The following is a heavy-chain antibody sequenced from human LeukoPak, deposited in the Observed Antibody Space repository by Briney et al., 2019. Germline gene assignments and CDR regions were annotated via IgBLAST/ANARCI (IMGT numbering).Heavy chain of an antibody. Sequence: ASVKVSCKASGYTLTGYYMHWVRQAPGQGLEWMGWINPNTGGTSYAQNFQGRVTMTRDTSITTAYMELSRLRSDDTAVYYCAKEVLPAGGYYYVMDVWGQGTTVTVSS. CDR3: AKEVLPAGGYYYVMDV. CDR1: GYTLTGYY. CDR2: INPNTGGT. V-gene: IGHV1-2*02. J-gene: IGHJ6*02. D-gene: IGHD2-2*01.